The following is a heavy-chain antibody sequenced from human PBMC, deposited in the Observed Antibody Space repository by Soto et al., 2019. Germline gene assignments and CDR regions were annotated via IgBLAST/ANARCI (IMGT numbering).Heavy chain of an antibody. CDR3: ARGRRDGYTLKFLDY. V-gene: IGHV4-34*01. Sequence: PSETLSLTCTVSGGSISSYYWSWIRQPPGKGLEWIGEINHSGSTNYNPSLKSRVTISVDTSKNQFSLKLSSVTTADTAVYYCARGRRDGYTLKFLDYWGQGTLVTVSS. CDR1: GGSISSYY. J-gene: IGHJ4*02. D-gene: IGHD5-12*01. CDR2: INHSGST.